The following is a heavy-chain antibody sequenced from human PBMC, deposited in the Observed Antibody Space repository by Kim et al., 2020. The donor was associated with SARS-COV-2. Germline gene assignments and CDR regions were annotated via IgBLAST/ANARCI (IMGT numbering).Heavy chain of an antibody. J-gene: IGHJ3*02. CDR3: ASSAYCGGDCYHDAFDI. CDR1: GGSISSYY. V-gene: IGHV4-59*08. Sequence: SETLSLTCTVSGGSISSYYWSWIRQPPGKGLEWIGYIYYSGSTNYNPSLKSRVTISVDTSKNQFSLKLSSVTAADTAVYYCASSAYCGGDCYHDAFDIWGQGTMVTVSS. D-gene: IGHD2-21*02. CDR2: IYYSGST.